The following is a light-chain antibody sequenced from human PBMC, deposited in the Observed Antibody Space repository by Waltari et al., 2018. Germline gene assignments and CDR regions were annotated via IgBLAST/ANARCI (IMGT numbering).Light chain of an antibody. V-gene: IGKV3-20*01. J-gene: IGKJ1*01. CDR1: QSIGRS. Sequence: EIVLTQSPGTLSLSPGERATLSCRASQSIGRSLAWYQQKPGQPPRLLIYGTSNRATVIPDRFSVGGSATDFSLTISRLEPEDVAMYYCQHYVSLPVTFGQGTKVEIK. CDR3: QHYVSLPVT. CDR2: GTS.